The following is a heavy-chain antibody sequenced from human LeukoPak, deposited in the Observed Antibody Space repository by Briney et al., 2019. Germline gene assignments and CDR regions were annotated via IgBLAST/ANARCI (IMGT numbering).Heavy chain of an antibody. Sequence: GGSLRLSCAASGFTFSSNAMHWVRQAPGKGLEWVALIPYDGSNKYYADSVKGRFTVSRDSSKNTLHLQMNSLRAEDTAVYYCVRGAYSSSWLNFDYWGQGTLVTVSS. CDR2: IPYDGSNK. CDR1: GFTFSSNA. D-gene: IGHD6-13*01. V-gene: IGHV3-30*04. J-gene: IGHJ4*02. CDR3: VRGAYSSSWLNFDY.